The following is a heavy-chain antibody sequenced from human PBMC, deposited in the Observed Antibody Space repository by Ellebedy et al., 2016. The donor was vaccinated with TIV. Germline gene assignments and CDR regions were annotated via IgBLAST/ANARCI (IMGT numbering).Heavy chain of an antibody. CDR3: ARVPLRGLLDY. CDR2: INHSGST. V-gene: IGHV4-34*01. CDR1: GGSFSGYY. Sequence: SETLSLXXAVYGGSFSGYYWSWIRQPPGKGLEWIGEINHSGSTNYNPSLKSRVTISVDTSKNQFSLKLSSVTAADTAVYYCARVPLRGLLDYWGQGTLVTVSS. D-gene: IGHD3-16*01. J-gene: IGHJ4*02.